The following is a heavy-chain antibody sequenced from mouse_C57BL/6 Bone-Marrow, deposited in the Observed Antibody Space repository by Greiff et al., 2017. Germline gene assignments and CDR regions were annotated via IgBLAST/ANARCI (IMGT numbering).Heavy chain of an antibody. CDR2: IDPSDSYT. V-gene: IGHV1-69*01. CDR1: GYTFTSYW. D-gene: IGHD1-1*01. J-gene: IGHJ2*01. CDR3: ARGFITTVVDH. Sequence: QVQLQQPGAELVMPGASVKLSCKASGYTFTSYWMHWVKQRPGQGLEWIGEIDPSDSYTNYNQKFKGKSTVTVDKSTSTAYMQLSSLTSEDSAVYYCARGFITTVVDHWGQGTTLTVSS.